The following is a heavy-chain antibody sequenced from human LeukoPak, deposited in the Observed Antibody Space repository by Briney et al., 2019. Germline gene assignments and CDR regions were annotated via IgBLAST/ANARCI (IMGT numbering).Heavy chain of an antibody. CDR2: ISGSGTST. J-gene: IGHJ3*02. V-gene: IGHV3-23*01. CDR1: GFTFRSYD. CDR3: AKRSTENAFDI. Sequence: GGSLRLSCAASGFTFRSYDMNWVRQPPGKGLEWVSVISGSGTSTYYADSVKGRFTISRDNSKNTLYLQMNSLRAEDTAVYYCAKRSTENAFDIWGQGTMVTLPS.